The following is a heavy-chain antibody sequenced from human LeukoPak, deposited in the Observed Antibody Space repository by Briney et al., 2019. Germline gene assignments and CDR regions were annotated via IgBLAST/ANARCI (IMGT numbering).Heavy chain of an antibody. J-gene: IGHJ4*02. Sequence: GASVKVSCKASGYTFTNYYMHWVRQAPGQGLEWMGIIDPSGGSTTYAQKFQGRVTMTRDTSTSTVYVQLSSLRSEDTAVYYCTKGGGSSSWYDYWGQGTLVTVSS. CDR2: IDPSGGST. V-gene: IGHV1-46*03. CDR3: TKGGGSSSWYDY. CDR1: GYTFTNYY. D-gene: IGHD6-13*01.